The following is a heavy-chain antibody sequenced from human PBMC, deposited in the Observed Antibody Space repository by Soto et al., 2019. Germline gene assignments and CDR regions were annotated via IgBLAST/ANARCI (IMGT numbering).Heavy chain of an antibody. J-gene: IGHJ4*02. CDR1: GFTFSTFA. CDR2: ITGGSGFT. Sequence: EVQLLESGGGFVQPGGSLRLSCAASGFTFSTFAMNWVRQAPGQGLEWVAGITGGSGFTFYADSVKGRFTISRDDSENTLLLQRRSLRAEDTAKYYCAKSGPTNYFDFWGQGTLVTVSS. CDR3: AKSGPTNYFDF. V-gene: IGHV3-23*01. D-gene: IGHD1-26*01.